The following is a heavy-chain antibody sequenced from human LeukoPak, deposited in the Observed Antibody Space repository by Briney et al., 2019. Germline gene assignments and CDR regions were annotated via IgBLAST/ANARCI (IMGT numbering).Heavy chain of an antibody. J-gene: IGHJ4*02. Sequence: GGSLRLSCAASGFTFSSYAMSWVRQAPGKGLEWVSAISGSGGSTYYADSVKGRFTISRDNSKNTLYLQMNSLRAEDTAVYYCAKNEDYGFWSGYYGPLGYWGQGTLVTVSS. D-gene: IGHD3-3*01. CDR2: ISGSGGST. CDR1: GFTFSSYA. V-gene: IGHV3-23*01. CDR3: AKNEDYGFWSGYYGPLGY.